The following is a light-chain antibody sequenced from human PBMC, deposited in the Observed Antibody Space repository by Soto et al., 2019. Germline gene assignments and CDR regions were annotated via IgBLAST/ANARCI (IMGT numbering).Light chain of an antibody. CDR1: LSVTGN. V-gene: IGKV3-15*01. CDR3: QQYETWPRT. Sequence: EIVMTQSPATLSVSLGETATLSCRASLSVTGNLAWFQQKPGQAPRLLIYGASTRATGVPARFSGSGSGTEFTLSISSLHSEDFAVYYCQQYETWPRTFGQGTKVDIK. J-gene: IGKJ1*01. CDR2: GAS.